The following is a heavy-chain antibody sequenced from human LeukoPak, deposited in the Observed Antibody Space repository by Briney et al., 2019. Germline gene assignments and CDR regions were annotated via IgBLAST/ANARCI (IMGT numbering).Heavy chain of an antibody. Sequence: ASVKVSCKASGYTFTSYDTNWVRQATGQGLEWMGWMNPNSGNTGYAQKFQGRVTITRNTSISTAYMELSSLRSEDTAVYYCARAVGGYSYGYYFDYWGQGTLVTVSS. D-gene: IGHD5-18*01. J-gene: IGHJ4*02. V-gene: IGHV1-8*03. CDR2: MNPNSGNT. CDR1: GYTFTSYD. CDR3: ARAVGGYSYGYYFDY.